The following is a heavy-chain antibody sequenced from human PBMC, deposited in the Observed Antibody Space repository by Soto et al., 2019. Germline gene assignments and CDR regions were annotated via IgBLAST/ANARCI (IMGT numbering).Heavy chain of an antibody. Sequence: EVQLVESGGGLVKPGGSLRLSCAASGFTFSNAWMTWVGQPQGKGLEWVGRIKSQGDGGTTDYAAPVKGRFTISREDSKNTLYLQMNSLKTEDTAVYYCSTDPRGYSYDPDDYWGQGTLVTVSS. CDR1: GFTFSNAW. J-gene: IGHJ4*02. V-gene: IGHV3-15*01. CDR3: STDPRGYSYDPDDY. CDR2: IKSQGDGGTT. D-gene: IGHD5-18*01.